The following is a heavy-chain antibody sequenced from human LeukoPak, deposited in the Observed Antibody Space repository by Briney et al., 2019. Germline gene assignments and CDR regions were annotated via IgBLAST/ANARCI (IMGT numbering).Heavy chain of an antibody. D-gene: IGHD3-9*01. Sequence: PSETLSLTCTVSGGSISSYYWSWIRQPAGKGLEWIGRIYTSGSTNYNPSLKSRVTMSVDTSKNQFSLKLSSVTAADTAVYYCAREETYYDILTGYFPFPYFDYWGQGTLVTVSS. CDR3: AREETYYDILTGYFPFPYFDY. CDR2: IYTSGST. CDR1: GGSISSYY. J-gene: IGHJ4*02. V-gene: IGHV4-4*07.